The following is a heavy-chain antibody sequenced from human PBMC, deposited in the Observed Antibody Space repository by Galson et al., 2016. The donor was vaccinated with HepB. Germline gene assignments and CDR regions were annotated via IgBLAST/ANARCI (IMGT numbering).Heavy chain of an antibody. Sequence: SLRLSCAASGISFSNYWMTWVRQAPGKGLEWVANIKEDGSVKYYVDSVKGRFIISRDNAKNALYLQLNCLRAEDTAVYYCARDVNYGIFDRWGQGTLVTVSS. V-gene: IGHV3-7*01. CDR2: IKEDGSVK. CDR3: ARDVNYGIFDR. CDR1: GISFSNYW. J-gene: IGHJ4*02. D-gene: IGHD3-10*01.